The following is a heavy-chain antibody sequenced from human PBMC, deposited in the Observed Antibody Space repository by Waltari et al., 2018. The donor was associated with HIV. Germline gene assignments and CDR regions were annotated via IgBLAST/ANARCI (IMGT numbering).Heavy chain of an antibody. CDR2: IWSDGRHK. V-gene: IGHV3-33*01. Sequence: QVHLVESGGGVVQPGKSLRLPCETSGFTSTSHGMHWVRQPPGRGLEWVAQIWSDGRHKFYSDSVKGRLTTSRDNSKNTLYLQMNSLRAEDTGVYYCARDGQQQAPYTMDVWGPGTAVIVSS. CDR1: GFTSTSHG. J-gene: IGHJ6*02. CDR3: ARDGQQQAPYTMDV. D-gene: IGHD6-13*01.